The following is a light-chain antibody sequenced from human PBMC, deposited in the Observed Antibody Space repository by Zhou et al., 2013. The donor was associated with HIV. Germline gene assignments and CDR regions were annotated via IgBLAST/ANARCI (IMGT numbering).Light chain of an antibody. Sequence: DIQMTQSPPSLSASVGDRVTITCRASQDIGNYLAWYQQQPGKVPKLLIYAASSLQSGVPTRFSGSGSGTDFTLTISSLQPDDFATYYCQQYNSYFGQGTKLEIK. J-gene: IGKJ2*01. CDR1: QDIGNY. CDR2: AAS. CDR3: QQYNSY. V-gene: IGKV1-27*01.